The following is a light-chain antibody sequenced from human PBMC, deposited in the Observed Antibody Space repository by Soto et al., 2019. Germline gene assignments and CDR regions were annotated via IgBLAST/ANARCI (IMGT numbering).Light chain of an antibody. Sequence: QSALTQPASLSGSPGQSITISCTGTTSFVGSYNFVSWYQQLPGKAPQVLIYEDTKRPSGVSNRFSGSISGSTASLTISGLQAEDEADYHCCSYVGASTYVFGTGTKLTVL. CDR2: EDT. J-gene: IGLJ1*01. CDR1: TSFVGSYNF. CDR3: CSYVGASTYV. V-gene: IGLV2-23*01.